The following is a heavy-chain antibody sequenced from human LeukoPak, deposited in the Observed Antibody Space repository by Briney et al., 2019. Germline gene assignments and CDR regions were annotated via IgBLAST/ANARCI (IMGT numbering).Heavy chain of an antibody. CDR2: IIPIFGTA. CDR1: GGTFSSYA. D-gene: IGHD1-14*01. Sequence: SVKVSCKASGGTFSSYAISWVRQAPGQGLEWMGGIIPIFGTANYAQKFQGRVTITADQSTSTAYMEVRSLRSEDTAVYYCATDINRPGGPEMQPPEGHWGRGTLVTVSS. J-gene: IGHJ4*02. V-gene: IGHV1-69*01. CDR3: ATDINRPGGPEMQPPEGH.